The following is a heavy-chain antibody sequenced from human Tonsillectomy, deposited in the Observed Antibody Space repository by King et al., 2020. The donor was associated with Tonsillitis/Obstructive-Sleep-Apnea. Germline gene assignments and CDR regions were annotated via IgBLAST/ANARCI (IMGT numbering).Heavy chain of an antibody. D-gene: IGHD2-2*03. Sequence: QLVQSGGGVVLPGRSLRLSCAAAKFTINNFAMHWVRPAPGKGLEWVSVISFDGSDIFYADSVKGRFSVSRDNSRKTLYLLMNSLTTEDTAVYYCATYRSNLLLDSLDIWGQGTMVTVSS. J-gene: IGHJ3*02. CDR2: ISFDGSDI. CDR3: ATYRSNLLLDSLDI. CDR1: KFTINNFA. V-gene: IGHV3-30*01.